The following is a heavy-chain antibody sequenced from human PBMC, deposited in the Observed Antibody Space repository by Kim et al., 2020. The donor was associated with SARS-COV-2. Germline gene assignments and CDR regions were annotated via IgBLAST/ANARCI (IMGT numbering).Heavy chain of an antibody. Sequence: ADSVKGRFTVSRDNGKNTLYLQMNSLRDEDTAVYYCARGTSGSFQPPFDSWGQGTLVTVSS. J-gene: IGHJ4*02. V-gene: IGHV3-48*02. D-gene: IGHD3-10*01. CDR3: ARGTSGSFQPPFDS.